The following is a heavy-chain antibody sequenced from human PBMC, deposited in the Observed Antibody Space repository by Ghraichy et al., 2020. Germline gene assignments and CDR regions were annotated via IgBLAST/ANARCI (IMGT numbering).Heavy chain of an antibody. J-gene: IGHJ4*02. CDR3: ARGLNVGPDFN. CDR2: INSDGSSA. V-gene: IGHV3-74*03. CDR1: GFTFSNCW. D-gene: IGHD3-3*01. Sequence: GGSLRLSCAASGFTFSNCWMHWVRQAPGQGLMWVSRINSDGSSATYADFVKGRFTISRDNAKNTVYLQMNSLRAEDTGVYYCARGLNVGPDFNWGQGTPVTASS.